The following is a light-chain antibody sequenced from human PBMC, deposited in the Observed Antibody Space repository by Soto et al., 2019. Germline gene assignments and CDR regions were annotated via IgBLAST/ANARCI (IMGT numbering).Light chain of an antibody. CDR1: SSNIGAGHD. CDR2: ANG. V-gene: IGLV1-40*01. J-gene: IGLJ1*01. CDR3: SSYAGSSNV. Sequence: QSVLTQPPSVSGAPGQRVTISCTGSSSNIGAGHDVHWYQQLPGTAPKLLIYANGNRPSGVPDRFSGSKSGTSASLAITGLQAEDEADYYCSSYAGSSNVFGTGTKVTVL.